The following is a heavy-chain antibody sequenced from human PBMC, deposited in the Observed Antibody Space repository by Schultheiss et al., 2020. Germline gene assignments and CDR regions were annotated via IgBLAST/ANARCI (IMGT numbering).Heavy chain of an antibody. CDR2: IWYDGSNK. CDR3: AKDLFPRSSGWDFDY. D-gene: IGHD6-19*01. Sequence: GESLKISCAASGFTFSSYGMHWVRQAPGKGLEWVAVIWYDGSNKYYADSVKGRFTISRDNSKNTLYLQMNSLRAEDTAVYYCAKDLFPRSSGWDFDYWGQGTLVTVSS. V-gene: IGHV3-33*06. CDR1: GFTFSSYG. J-gene: IGHJ4*02.